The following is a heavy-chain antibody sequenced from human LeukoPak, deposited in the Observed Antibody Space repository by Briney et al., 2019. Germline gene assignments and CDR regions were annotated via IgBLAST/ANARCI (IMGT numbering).Heavy chain of an antibody. CDR2: IDANAKTT. D-gene: IGHD3-10*01. CDR3: WTEGEITIAVFDI. V-gene: IGHV3-74*01. CDR1: GFTFSNYW. J-gene: IGHJ3*02. Sequence: GGSLRLSCAASGFTFSNYWLHWVRRAPGKGLVWVSRIDANAKTTSYADSVKGRFTISTDNAKKTLYLRMNSLRVEDTAVYYCWTEGEITIAVFDIWGKGKRFTVS.